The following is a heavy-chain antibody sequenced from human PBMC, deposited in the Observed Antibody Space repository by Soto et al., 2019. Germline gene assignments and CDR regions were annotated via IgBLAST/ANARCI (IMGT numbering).Heavy chain of an antibody. CDR2: IIPLYGKA. CDR1: GGTFSSYA. Sequence: QVQLVQSGAEVKKPGSSVKVSCKASGGTFSSYAISWVRQAPGQGLEWMGGIIPLYGKANYAQKFQGRVTITADEATSTAYMDLSSVRSEDTAVYYCARSSPGTPLITYYDYGMDVWGQGTTVTVSS. D-gene: IGHD1-1*01. CDR3: ARSSPGTPLITYYDYGMDV. V-gene: IGHV1-69*12. J-gene: IGHJ6*02.